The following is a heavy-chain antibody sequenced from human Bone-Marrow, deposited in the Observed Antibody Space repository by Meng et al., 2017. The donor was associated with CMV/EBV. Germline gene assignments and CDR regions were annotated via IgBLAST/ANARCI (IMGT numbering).Heavy chain of an antibody. CDR3: AREYCSTTSCYPYFDF. V-gene: IGHV1-2*02. CDR2: INPNSDGT. Sequence: TFTGYSLHWVRPAPGQGLEWMGWINPNSDGTNYAQKFQGRVTMTRDTSISAAYMELSRLRSDDTAVYYCAREYCSTTSCYPYFDFWAQGTLVTVSS. D-gene: IGHD2-2*01. J-gene: IGHJ4*02. CDR1: TFTGYS.